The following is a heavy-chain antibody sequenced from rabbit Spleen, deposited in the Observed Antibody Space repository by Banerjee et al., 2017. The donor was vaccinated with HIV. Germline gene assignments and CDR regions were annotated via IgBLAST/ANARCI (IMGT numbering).Heavy chain of an antibody. CDR2: IYATSGAT. J-gene: IGHJ4*01. D-gene: IGHD6-1*01. CDR1: GIDFSSYYY. Sequence: QQQLEESGGGLVKPGGTLTLTCKASGIDFSSYYYMCWVRQAPGKGLEWIGCIYATSGATHYASWAKGRFTISKTSSTTVTLQMTSLTAADTATYFCARGADNAGYGYSLWGPGTLVTVS. CDR3: ARGADNAGYGYSL. V-gene: IGHV1S45*01.